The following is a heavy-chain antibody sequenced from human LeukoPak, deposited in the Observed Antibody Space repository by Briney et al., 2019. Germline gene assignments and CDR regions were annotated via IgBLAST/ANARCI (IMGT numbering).Heavy chain of an antibody. CDR1: XFDXSNYW. V-gene: IGHV3-7*03. CDR3: ASNYGG. CDR2: IKQDGSEK. Sequence: LRLSXXASXFDXSNYWMYWVRQAPGKGLEWVANIKQDGSEKYYVDSVRGRFTISRDNAKNSLSLQMNSLRAEDTAVYYCASNYGGWGQGTLVTVSS. D-gene: IGHD4-11*01. J-gene: IGHJ4*02.